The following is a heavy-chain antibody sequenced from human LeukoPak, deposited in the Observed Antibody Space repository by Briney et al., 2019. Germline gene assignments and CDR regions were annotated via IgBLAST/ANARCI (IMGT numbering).Heavy chain of an antibody. V-gene: IGHV4-39*01. CDR2: IYYSGST. Sequence: SETLSLTCTVSGGSISSSSYYWGWIRQPPGKGLEWIGSIYYSGSTYYNPSLKSRVTISVDTSKNQFSLKLSSVTAADTAVYYCASPSIAAAGTPFDYWGQGTLVTVSS. J-gene: IGHJ4*02. CDR3: ASPSIAAAGTPFDY. CDR1: GGSISSSSYY. D-gene: IGHD6-13*01.